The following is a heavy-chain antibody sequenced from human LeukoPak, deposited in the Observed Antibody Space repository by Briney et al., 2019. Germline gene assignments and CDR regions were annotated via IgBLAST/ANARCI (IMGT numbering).Heavy chain of an antibody. CDR1: GFTFSSYS. CDR2: IPHDDSNK. V-gene: IGHV3-30*03. Sequence: PGGSLRLSCAASGFTFSSYSMNWVRQAPGKGLEWVAFIPHDDSNKYYADSVKGRFSISRDASRNTLYLQMNSLRVEDTAVYYCARDRPSSLWFDAFDIWGQGTVVTVSS. J-gene: IGHJ3*02. CDR3: ARDRPSSLWFDAFDI. D-gene: IGHD2-21*01.